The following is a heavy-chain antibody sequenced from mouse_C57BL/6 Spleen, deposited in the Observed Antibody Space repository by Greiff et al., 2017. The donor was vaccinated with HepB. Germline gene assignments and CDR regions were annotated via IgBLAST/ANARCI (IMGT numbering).Heavy chain of an antibody. CDR2: ISSGSSTI. D-gene: IGHD4-1*01. CDR1: GFTFSDYG. CDR3: ARSSITGTYGYYAMDY. J-gene: IGHJ4*01. V-gene: IGHV5-17*01. Sequence: EVKLQESGGGLVKPGGSLKLSCAASGFTFSDYGMHWVRQAPEKGLEWVAYISSGSSTIYYADTVKGRFTISRDNAKNTLFLQMTSLRSEDTAMYYCARSSITGTYGYYAMDYWGQGTSVTVSS.